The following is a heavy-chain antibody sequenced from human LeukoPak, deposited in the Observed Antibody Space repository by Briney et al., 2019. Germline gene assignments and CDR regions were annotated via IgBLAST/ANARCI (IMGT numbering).Heavy chain of an antibody. CDR1: GYTFTSYA. D-gene: IGHD3-22*01. Sequence: ASVKVSCKASGYTFTSYAMNWVRQAPGQGLEWMGWINTNTGNPTYAQGFTGRFVFSLDTSVSTAYLQISSLKAEDTAVYYCARARAPRGYYDSSGHPYYFDYWGQGTLVTVSS. V-gene: IGHV7-4-1*02. CDR3: ARARAPRGYYDSSGHPYYFDY. CDR2: INTNTGNP. J-gene: IGHJ4*02.